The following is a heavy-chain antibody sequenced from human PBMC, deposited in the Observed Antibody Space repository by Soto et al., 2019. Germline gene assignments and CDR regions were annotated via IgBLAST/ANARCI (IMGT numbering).Heavy chain of an antibody. V-gene: IGHV3-49*04. CDR2: IRNTPYGGTT. D-gene: IGHD2-2*03. CDR1: GFRFSEHA. CDR3: SRGSFGYYGP. Sequence: LRLSCNCSGFRFSEHAMAWVRQAPGKGLEWVGFIRNTPYGGTTDYAASVRGRFTISRDDSASIAYLQMNSLKTEDSGLYYCSRGSFGYYGPWGPGTLVTVSS. J-gene: IGHJ5*02.